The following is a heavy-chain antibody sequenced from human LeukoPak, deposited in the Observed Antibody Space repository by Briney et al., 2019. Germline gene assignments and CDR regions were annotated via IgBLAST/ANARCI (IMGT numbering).Heavy chain of an antibody. V-gene: IGHV3-21*01. CDR1: GFTFSSYS. J-gene: IGHJ4*02. Sequence: GGSLRLPCAASGFTFSSYSMNWVRQAPGKGLEWVSSISSSSSYIYYADSVKGRFTISRDNAKNSLYLQMNSLRAEDTAVYYCAREDSSGWEHRDDYWGQGTLVTVSS. D-gene: IGHD4-23*01. CDR3: AREDSSGWEHRDDY. CDR2: ISSSSSYI.